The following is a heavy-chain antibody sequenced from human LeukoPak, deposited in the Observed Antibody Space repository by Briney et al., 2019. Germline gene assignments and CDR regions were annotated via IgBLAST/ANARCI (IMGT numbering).Heavy chain of an antibody. CDR3: ARELDSSDDAFDI. V-gene: IGHV4-61*02. J-gene: IGHJ3*02. CDR1: GASISSGTYY. D-gene: IGHD3-22*01. Sequence: TSQTLSLTCTVSGASISSGTYYWSWIRQPAGKGLEWIGRFYISGSTNYNPSLESRVTMSVDTSKNQVFLKLSSVTAADTAVYYCARELDSSDDAFDIWGQGTMVTVSS. CDR2: FYISGST.